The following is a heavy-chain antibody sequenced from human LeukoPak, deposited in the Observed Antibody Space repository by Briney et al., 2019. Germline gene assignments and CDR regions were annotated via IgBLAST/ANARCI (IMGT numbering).Heavy chain of an antibody. CDR2: FDPEDGET. Sequence: ASVKVSCKVSGYTLTELSMHWVRQAPGKGLEWMGGFDPEDGETIYAQKFQGRVTMTEDTSTDTAYMELSGLRSEDTAVFYCVTGGGDMSRYWGQGTLVTVSS. V-gene: IGHV1-24*01. D-gene: IGHD2-15*01. J-gene: IGHJ4*02. CDR1: GYTLTELS. CDR3: VTGGGDMSRY.